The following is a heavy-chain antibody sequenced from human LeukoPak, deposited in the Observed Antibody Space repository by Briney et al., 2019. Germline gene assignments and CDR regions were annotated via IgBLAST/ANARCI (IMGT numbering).Heavy chain of an antibody. CDR2: IYPGDSDT. CDR1: GYSFTSYW. Sequence: GESLKISCKGSGYSFTSYWIGWVRQMPGKGLEWMGIIYPGDSDTRYSPSFQGQVTISADKSISTAYLQWSSLKASDTARYYCARSLGYCSSTSCYNNWFDPWGQGTLVTLSS. V-gene: IGHV5-51*01. J-gene: IGHJ5*02. D-gene: IGHD2-2*01. CDR3: ARSLGYCSSTSCYNNWFDP.